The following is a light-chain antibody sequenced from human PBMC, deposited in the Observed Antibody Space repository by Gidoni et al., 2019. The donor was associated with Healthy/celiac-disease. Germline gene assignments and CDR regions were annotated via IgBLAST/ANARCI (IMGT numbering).Light chain of an antibody. V-gene: IGKV3-11*01. CDR3: QQRSNWAPWT. Sequence: EIVLTQSPATLSLSPGERATLSCRASQSVSSYLAWYQQKPGQAPRLLISDASNRATGVPARFSGSGSGTDFTLTISSLEPEDVAVYYCQQRSNWAPWTFGQGTKVEIK. CDR1: QSVSSY. J-gene: IGKJ1*01. CDR2: DAS.